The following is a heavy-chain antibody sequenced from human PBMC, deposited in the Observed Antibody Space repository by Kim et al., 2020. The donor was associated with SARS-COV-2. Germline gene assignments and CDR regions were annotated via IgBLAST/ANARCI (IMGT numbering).Heavy chain of an antibody. V-gene: IGHV5-51*01. J-gene: IGHJ3*02. CDR2: IYPGDSDV. D-gene: IGHD1-1*01. CDR3: ARLMGVLFTAGYAFDI. Sequence: GESLKISCKASGYSFSSYFIGWVRQMPGKGLEWMAIIYPGDSDVRYSPSFQGQVTISAEKSIRTAYLQWSSLKASDTAMYYCARLMGVLFTAGYAFDIWGQGTMVTVSS. CDR1: GYSFSSYF.